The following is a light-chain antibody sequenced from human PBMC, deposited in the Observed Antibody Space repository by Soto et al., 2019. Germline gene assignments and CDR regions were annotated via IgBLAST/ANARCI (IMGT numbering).Light chain of an antibody. V-gene: IGKV1-5*03. CDR2: KAS. CDR3: QLYNSYSEA. Sequence: DIQMTQSPSTVSASVGDRVTITCRASQSISSWLAWYQQKPGKAPKLLIYKASTLKSGVPSRFSGSGSGTEFTLTISSLQPDDFATYYCQLYNSYSEAFGQGTKVDIK. J-gene: IGKJ1*01. CDR1: QSISSW.